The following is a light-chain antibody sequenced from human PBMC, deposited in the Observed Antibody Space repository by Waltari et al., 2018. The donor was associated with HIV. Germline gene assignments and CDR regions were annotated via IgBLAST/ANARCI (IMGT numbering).Light chain of an antibody. J-gene: IGKJ3*01. V-gene: IGKV1-39*01. CDR3: QQSYGSPFN. CDR2: SAS. CDR1: QAISTY. Sequence: DIQMTQSPSSLPASLGDNVVITCRASQAISTYLNWYQKRPGKAPVLLVYSASTLQPEAPSRFRGSGSGRDFSLSISGLQTEDFPTYFCQQSYGSPFNFGPGTK.